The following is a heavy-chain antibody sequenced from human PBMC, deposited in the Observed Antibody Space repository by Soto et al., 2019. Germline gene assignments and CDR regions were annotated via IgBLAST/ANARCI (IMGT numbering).Heavy chain of an antibody. CDR1: GYKFTNYW. V-gene: IGHV5-10-1*01. D-gene: IGHD1-1*01. CDR3: AIVTAETAYHYFDF. Sequence: GESLKISCKGSGYKFTNYWLSWVRQTPGKGLEWMGRIDPSDSYVNYSPSFRGHVTISIDESISTAHLQWSSLKASDTATYYCAIVTAETAYHYFDFWGQGTLVTVSS. CDR2: IDPSDSYV. J-gene: IGHJ4*02.